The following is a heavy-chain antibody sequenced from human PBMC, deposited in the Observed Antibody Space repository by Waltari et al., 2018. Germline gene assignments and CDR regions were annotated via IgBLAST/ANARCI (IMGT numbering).Heavy chain of an antibody. V-gene: IGHV3-74*01. CDR1: GFTFSSYW. D-gene: IGHD1-26*01. Sequence: EMQLVESGGGLGQPGGSLRLSCVASGFTFSSYWMHWVRQAPEKGLVWVARINSDGITTNYADSVKGRFTISRDNAKNTVYLQMNSLRAEDTALYYCVKDLSYSGSFWGQGTPVTVSS. J-gene: IGHJ4*02. CDR3: VKDLSYSGSF. CDR2: INSDGITT.